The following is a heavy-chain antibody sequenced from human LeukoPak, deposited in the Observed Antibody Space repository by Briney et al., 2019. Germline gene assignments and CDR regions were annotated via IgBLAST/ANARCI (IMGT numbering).Heavy chain of an antibody. V-gene: IGHV3-30*18. CDR3: AKKAVAVAGEYFDY. CDR1: GFTFSSYG. Sequence: GGSLRLSCAASGFTFSSYGIHWVRQPPGKGLEWVAVISYDGSNKYYADSLKGRFTISRDNSKNTLYLQMNSLRAEDTAVYYCAKKAVAVAGEYFDYWGQGTLVTVSS. D-gene: IGHD6-19*01. J-gene: IGHJ4*02. CDR2: ISYDGSNK.